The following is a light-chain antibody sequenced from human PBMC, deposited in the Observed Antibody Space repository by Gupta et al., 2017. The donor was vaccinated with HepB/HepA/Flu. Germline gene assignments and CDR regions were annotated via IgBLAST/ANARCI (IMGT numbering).Light chain of an antibody. V-gene: IGLV4-69*01. CDR3: QTWGTGIHHVV. CDR1: NGHNNNA. CDR2: VNSDDRH. J-gene: IGLJ2*01. Sequence: QLVLTQSPSAAASLGASVKLTTTLINGHNNNASTWHQQQPKKGPGYLMKVNSDDRHSKGYGIPDRFSGSSSGTKRSLTITSLQSEDEAEYYCQTWGTGIHHVVFGGGTNLTVL.